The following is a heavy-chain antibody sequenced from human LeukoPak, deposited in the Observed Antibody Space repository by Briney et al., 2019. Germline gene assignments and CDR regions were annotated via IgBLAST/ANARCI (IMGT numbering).Heavy chain of an antibody. J-gene: IGHJ4*02. CDR3: AKWGDYDVLTGYYASDY. CDR2: ITGGGSGI. CDR1: GFTFSNYA. Sequence: GASLRLSCAASGFTFSNYAMSWVRQAPGKGLEWVSAITGGGSGIYYADSMKSRFTISRDNSKNTLYLQINGLRAEDTAVYYCAKWGDYDVLTGYYASDYWGQGTLVTVSS. V-gene: IGHV3-23*01. D-gene: IGHD3-9*01.